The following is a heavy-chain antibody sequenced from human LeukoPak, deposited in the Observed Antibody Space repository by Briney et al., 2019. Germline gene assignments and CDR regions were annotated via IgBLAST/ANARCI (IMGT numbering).Heavy chain of an antibody. CDR2: IYPGDSDT. CDR3: ARHGQSGSYLFDY. CDR1: GYTFTGYY. V-gene: IGHV5-51*01. J-gene: IGHJ4*02. D-gene: IGHD1-26*01. Sequence: KVSCKASGYTFTGYYMHWVRQMPGKGLEWMGIIYPGDSDTRYSPSFQGQVTISADKSISTAYLQWSSLKASDTAMYYCARHGQSGSYLFDYWGQGTLVTVSS.